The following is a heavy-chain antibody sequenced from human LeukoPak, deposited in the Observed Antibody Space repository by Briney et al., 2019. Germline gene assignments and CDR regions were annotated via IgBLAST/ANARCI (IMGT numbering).Heavy chain of an antibody. J-gene: IGHJ4*02. CDR2: ISWNSGSI. D-gene: IGHD3-22*01. V-gene: IGHV3-9*01. CDR1: GFTFDDYA. Sequence: GGSLRLSSAASGFTFDDYAMHWVRQAPGKGLEWVSGISWNSGSIGYADSVKGRFTISRDNAKNSLYLQMNSLRAEDTALYYCAKVSSYYDSSGYFDYWGQGTLVTVSS. CDR3: AKVSSYYDSSGYFDY.